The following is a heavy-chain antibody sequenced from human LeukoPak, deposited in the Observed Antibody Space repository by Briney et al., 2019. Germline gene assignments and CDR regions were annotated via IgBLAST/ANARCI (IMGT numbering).Heavy chain of an antibody. V-gene: IGHV3-20*04. CDR2: TNWDGAST. CDR3: GRVYCGTTSCYDYYDYYMDV. J-gene: IGHJ6*03. D-gene: IGHD2-2*01. CDR1: GFRFDDYG. Sequence: RAGGSLRLSCAASGFRFDDYGMSWVRHVPGKGLEWVSGTNWDGASTGYADSVKGRFTISRDNVKNFLYLQMNSLRVEDTALYFCGRVYCGTTSCYDYYDYYMDVWGKGTTVTVSS.